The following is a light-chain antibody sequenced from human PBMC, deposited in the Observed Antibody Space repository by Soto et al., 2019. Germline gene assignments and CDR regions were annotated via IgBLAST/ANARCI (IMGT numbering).Light chain of an antibody. Sequence: EIVLTQSPGTLSLSPGERATLSCRASQSVSSSYLAWYQQKPGQAPRLLIYGASSRATGIPDRFSGSGSGTDFTLTIGRLEPEDFAVYYCQQYGSSPRTFGLGTKVEIK. V-gene: IGKV3-20*01. CDR2: GAS. J-gene: IGKJ1*01. CDR3: QQYGSSPRT. CDR1: QSVSSSY.